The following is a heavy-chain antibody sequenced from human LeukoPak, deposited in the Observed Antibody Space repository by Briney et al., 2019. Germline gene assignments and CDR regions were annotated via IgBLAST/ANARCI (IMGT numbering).Heavy chain of an antibody. Sequence: GASVKVSCKASGYTFTSYYMHWVRQAPGQGLEWMGIINPSGGSTSYAQKFQGRVTMTRDTSTSTVYMELSSLRSEDTAVYYCASTSSGKWELPLIWGQGTLVTVSS. CDR1: GYTFTSYY. V-gene: IGHV1-46*01. D-gene: IGHD1-26*01. J-gene: IGHJ4*02. CDR2: INPSGGST. CDR3: ASTSSGKWELPLI.